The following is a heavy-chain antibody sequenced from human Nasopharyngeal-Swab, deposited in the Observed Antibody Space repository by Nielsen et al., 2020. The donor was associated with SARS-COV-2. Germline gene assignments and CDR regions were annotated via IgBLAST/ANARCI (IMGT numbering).Heavy chain of an antibody. Sequence: GGSLRLSCAASGFTFDDYAMHWVRQAPGKGLEWVSGISWNSGSIGYADSVKGRLTISRDNAKNSLYLQMNSLRAEDTALYYCAKIGTGSSGYRYFDYWGQGTLVTVSS. J-gene: IGHJ4*02. CDR3: AKIGTGSSGYRYFDY. V-gene: IGHV3-9*01. CDR1: GFTFDDYA. D-gene: IGHD3-22*01. CDR2: ISWNSGSI.